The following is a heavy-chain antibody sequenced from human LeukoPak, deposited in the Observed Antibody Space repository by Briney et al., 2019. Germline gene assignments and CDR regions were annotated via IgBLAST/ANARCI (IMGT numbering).Heavy chain of an antibody. V-gene: IGHV3-30-3*01. D-gene: IGHD2-2*01. CDR2: ISYDGSNK. CDR3: ARDPNDSVYCSSTSCTGGFDY. Sequence: GGSLRLSCAASGLTFSSYAMHWVRQAPGKGLEWVAVISYDGSNKYYADSVKGRFTISRDNSKNTLYLQMNSLRAEDTAAYYCARDPNDSVYCSSTSCTGGFDYWGQGTLVTVSS. J-gene: IGHJ4*02. CDR1: GLTFSSYA.